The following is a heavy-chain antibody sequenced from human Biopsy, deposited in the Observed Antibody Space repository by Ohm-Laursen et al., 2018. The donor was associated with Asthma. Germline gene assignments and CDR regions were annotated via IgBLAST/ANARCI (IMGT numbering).Heavy chain of an antibody. J-gene: IGHJ6*02. CDR1: GGYTGSSDHH. V-gene: IGHV4-30-4*01. Sequence: TLSLTCRVSGGYTGSSDHHWAWIRQAPGKGLEWIGFVFWSGSTHYSRSPERRVSISIDTATNEFSMKLWSVTPADTAVYFCARVVSYGDIYFGIDVWGPGNTV. CDR3: ARVVSYGDIYFGIDV. D-gene: IGHD4-17*01. CDR2: VFWSGST.